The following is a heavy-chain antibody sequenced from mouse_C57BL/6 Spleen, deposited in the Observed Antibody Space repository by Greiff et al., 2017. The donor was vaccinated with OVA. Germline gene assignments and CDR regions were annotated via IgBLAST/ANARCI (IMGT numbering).Heavy chain of an antibody. J-gene: IGHJ2*01. V-gene: IGHV1-69*01. D-gene: IGHD1-1*01. CDR3: ARGGSSYGYFDY. CDR2: IDPSDSYT. CDR1: GYTFTSYW. Sequence: QVQLKEPGAELVMPGASVKLSCKASGYTFTSYWMHWVKQRPGQGLEWIGEIDPSDSYTNYNQKFKGKSTLTVDKSSSTAYMQLSSLTSEDSAVYYCARGGSSYGYFDYWGQGTTLTVSS.